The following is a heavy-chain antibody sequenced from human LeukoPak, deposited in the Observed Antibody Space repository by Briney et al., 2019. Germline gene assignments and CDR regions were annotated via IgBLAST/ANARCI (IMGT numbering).Heavy chain of an antibody. CDR1: GFTFSSYA. Sequence: PGRSLRLSCAASGFTFSSYAMHWVRQAPGKGLEWVAVISYDGSNKYYADSVKGRFTISRDNSKNTLYLQMNSLRAEDTAVYYCARNADGMDVWGQGTTVTVSS. CDR2: ISYDGSNK. V-gene: IGHV3-30*04. J-gene: IGHJ6*02. CDR3: ARNADGMDV.